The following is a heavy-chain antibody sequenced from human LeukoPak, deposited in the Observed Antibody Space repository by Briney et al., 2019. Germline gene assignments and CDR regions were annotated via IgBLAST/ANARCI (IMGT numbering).Heavy chain of an antibody. V-gene: IGHV3-48*01. CDR2: ISSSSSTI. CDR3: ARDTRTPPIKWLGETMRQNYYYYGMDV. Sequence: PGGSLRLSCAASGFTFSSYSMNWVRQAPGKGLEWVSYISSSSSTIYYADSVKGRFTISRDNAKNSLYLQMNSLRAEDTAVYYCARDTRTPPIKWLGETMRQNYYYYGMDVWGQGTTVTVS. CDR1: GFTFSSYS. J-gene: IGHJ6*02. D-gene: IGHD3-10*01.